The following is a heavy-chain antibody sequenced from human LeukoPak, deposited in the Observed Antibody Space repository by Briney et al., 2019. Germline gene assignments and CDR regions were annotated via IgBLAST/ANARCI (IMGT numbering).Heavy chain of an antibody. CDR1: GGSFSGYY. CDR3: AKGLGYSSGWYAVLSQDYYYYYMDV. D-gene: IGHD6-19*01. Sequence: SETLSLTCAVYGGSFSGYYWSWIRQPPGKGLEWIGEINHSGSTNYNPSLKSRVTMSVDTSKNQFSLKLSSVTAADTAVYYCAKGLGYSSGWYAVLSQDYYYYYMDVWGKGTTVTVSS. J-gene: IGHJ6*03. V-gene: IGHV4-34*01. CDR2: INHSGST.